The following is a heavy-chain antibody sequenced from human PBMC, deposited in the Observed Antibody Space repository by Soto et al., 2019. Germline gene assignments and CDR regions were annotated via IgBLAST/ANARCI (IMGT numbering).Heavy chain of an antibody. CDR3: AVVPVDYASAF. J-gene: IGHJ4*02. CDR2: ISADGSTR. D-gene: IGHD3-16*01. Sequence: GGSLRLSCAASGFTFSDHYMTWIRQAPGKGLEWISKISADGSTRYYADSVKGRFTVSRDNAKNSLYLQMNSLRAEDTALYYCAVVPVDYASAFWGKGTLVTVPQ. CDR1: GFTFSDHY. V-gene: IGHV3-11*01.